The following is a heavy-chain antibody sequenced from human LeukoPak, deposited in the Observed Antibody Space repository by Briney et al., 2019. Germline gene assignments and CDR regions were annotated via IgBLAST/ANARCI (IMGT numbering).Heavy chain of an antibody. CDR2: ISGSGGST. D-gene: IGHD3-10*01. V-gene: IGHV3-23*01. CDR1: GFTFSTYG. Sequence: GGSLRLSCAASGFTFSTYGMSWVRQAPGKGLEWVSGISGSGGSTYYADSVKGRFAISRDNSKNTLYLQMNSLRAEDTAVYYCAKDRNYYGSGSYSRIIDYWGQGTLVTVSS. J-gene: IGHJ4*02. CDR3: AKDRNYYGSGSYSRIIDY.